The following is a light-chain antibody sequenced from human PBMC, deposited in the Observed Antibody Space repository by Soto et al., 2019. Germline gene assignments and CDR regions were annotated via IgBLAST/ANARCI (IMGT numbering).Light chain of an antibody. CDR3: QSYDSSLSGWV. J-gene: IGLJ3*02. CDR1: SSDVGAYNY. CDR2: EVS. Sequence: QSALTQPPSASGSPGQSVTISCTGTSSDVGAYNYVSWYQQYPGKAPKLMIYEVSKRPSGVPDRFSGSKSGKTASLTVSGLQPEDEADYYCQSYDSSLSGWVFGGGTKVTVL. V-gene: IGLV2-8*01.